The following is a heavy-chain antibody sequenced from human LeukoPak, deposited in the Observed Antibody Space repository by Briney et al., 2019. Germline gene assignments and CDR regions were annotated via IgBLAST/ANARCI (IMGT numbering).Heavy chain of an antibody. J-gene: IGHJ4*02. V-gene: IGHV3-23*01. D-gene: IGHD3-10*01. CDR1: GFTFSSYA. CDR3: ARAPGPFDL. Sequence: QTGGSLRLSCAASGFTFSSYAMSWVRQAPGKGLEWVSAISGSGGSTYYADSVQGRFTISRDNSNNSLYLQMNSLRAEDTAVYYCARAPGPFDLWGQGTLVTVSS. CDR2: ISGSGGST.